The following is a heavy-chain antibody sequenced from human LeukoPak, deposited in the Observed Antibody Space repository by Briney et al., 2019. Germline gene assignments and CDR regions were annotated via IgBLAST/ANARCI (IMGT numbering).Heavy chain of an antibody. CDR3: ARDRGTYYYGSGSYRVY. Sequence: PGGSLRLSCAASGFTFSDYYMSWVRQAPGRGLEGVSYISSSGSTIYYADSAKGRFTIPRDNAKNSLYLQMNSLRAEDTAVYYCARDRGTYYYGSGSYRVYWGQGTLVTVSS. CDR2: ISSSGSTI. V-gene: IGHV3-11*01. D-gene: IGHD3-10*01. CDR1: GFTFSDYY. J-gene: IGHJ4*02.